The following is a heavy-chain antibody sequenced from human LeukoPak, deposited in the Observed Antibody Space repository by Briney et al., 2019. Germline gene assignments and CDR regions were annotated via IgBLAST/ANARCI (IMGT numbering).Heavy chain of an antibody. V-gene: IGHV4-61*02. CDR3: ARDHGYDFWSGYYYIDY. CDR1: GGSISSGSYY. D-gene: IGHD3-3*01. J-gene: IGHJ4*02. Sequence: SETLSLTCTVSGGSISSGSYYWSWIRQPAGKGLEWIGRIYTSGSTNYNPSLKRRVTISVDTSKNQFSLKLSSVTAADTAVYYCARDHGYDFWSGYYYIDYWGQGTLVTVSS. CDR2: IYTSGST.